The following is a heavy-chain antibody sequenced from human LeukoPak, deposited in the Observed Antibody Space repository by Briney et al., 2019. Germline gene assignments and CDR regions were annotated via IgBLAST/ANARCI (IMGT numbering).Heavy chain of an antibody. CDR3: ASQGGLRDGWFDP. Sequence: SVKVSCKASGGTFSSYAISWVRQAPGQGLEWMGRIIPILGIANYAQKSQGRVTITADKSTSTAYMELSSLRSEDTAVYYCASQGGLRDGWFDPWGQGTLVTVSS. V-gene: IGHV1-69*04. J-gene: IGHJ5*02. D-gene: IGHD5-24*01. CDR2: IIPILGIA. CDR1: GGTFSSYA.